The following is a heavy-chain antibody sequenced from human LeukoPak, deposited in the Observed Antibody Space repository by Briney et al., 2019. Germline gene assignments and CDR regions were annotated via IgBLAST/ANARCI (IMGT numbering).Heavy chain of an antibody. V-gene: IGHV3-48*01. Sequence: PGRSLRPSCAASGFTFRNYLMNWVRQAPGKGLEWVSFISSTGGTIYYADSVKGRFTVSRDNGKNSLLLQMNSLRAEDTALYYCARGYSRAAFDIWGQGTVVAVSS. CDR3: ARGYSRAAFDI. J-gene: IGHJ3*02. CDR2: ISSTGGTI. CDR1: GFTFRNYL. D-gene: IGHD2-15*01.